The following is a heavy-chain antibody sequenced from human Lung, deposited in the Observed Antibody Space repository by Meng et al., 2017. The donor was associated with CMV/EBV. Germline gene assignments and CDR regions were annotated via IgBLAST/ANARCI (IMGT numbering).Heavy chain of an antibody. V-gene: IGHV3-30-3*01. J-gene: IGHJ6*02. D-gene: IGHD4-11*01. Sequence: GESXKISCAASGFTFNGYAMHWVRQAPGKGLEWVAVISDDGTSKYYAESGKGRFTISRDNSKNTLYLQMNSLRGEDTTVYYCARQYQLRGHYYYYGLDVWGQGTXVTVSS. CDR1: GFTFNGYA. CDR3: ARQYQLRGHYYYYGLDV. CDR2: ISDDGTSK.